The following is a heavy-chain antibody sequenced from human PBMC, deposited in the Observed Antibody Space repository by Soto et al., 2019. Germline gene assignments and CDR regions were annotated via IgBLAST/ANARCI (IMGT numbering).Heavy chain of an antibody. J-gene: IGHJ5*02. V-gene: IGHV4-31*03. CDR1: GGSISSGGYY. CDR3: ARAGGLLLEWLGWFDP. D-gene: IGHD3-3*01. Sequence: SETLSLTCTVSGGSISSGGYYWSWIRQHPGKGLEWIGYIYYSGSTYYNPSLKSRVTISVDTSKNQFSLKLSSVTAADTAVYYCARAGGLLLEWLGWFDPWGQGTLVTVSS. CDR2: IYYSGST.